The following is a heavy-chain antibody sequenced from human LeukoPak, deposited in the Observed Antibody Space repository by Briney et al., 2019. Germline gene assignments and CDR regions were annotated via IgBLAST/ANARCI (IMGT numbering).Heavy chain of an antibody. CDR2: IYYSGST. J-gene: IGHJ6*03. CDR1: GGSISSHY. CDR3: ARERGRSYGSVPYYYFYMDV. Sequence: SETLSLTCTVSGGSISSHYWSWIRQPPGKGLEWIGYIYYSGSTKYNPSLKSRVTISVDTSKNQFSLKLSSVTAADTAVYYCARERGRSYGSVPYYYFYMDVWGKGTTVTVSS. D-gene: IGHD5-18*01. V-gene: IGHV4-59*11.